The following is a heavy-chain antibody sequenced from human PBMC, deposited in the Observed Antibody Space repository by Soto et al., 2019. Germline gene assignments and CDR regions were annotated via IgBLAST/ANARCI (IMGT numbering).Heavy chain of an antibody. V-gene: IGHV4-34*01. CDR3: AREVEPIFGVVPYFDY. Sequence: SETLSLTCAVYGGSFSGYYWSWIRQPPGKGLEWIGEINHSGSTNYNPSLKSRVTISVDTSKNQFSLKLSSVTAADTAVYYCAREVEPIFGVVPYFDYWGQGTLVTVSS. CDR2: INHSGST. J-gene: IGHJ4*02. D-gene: IGHD3-3*02. CDR1: GGSFSGYY.